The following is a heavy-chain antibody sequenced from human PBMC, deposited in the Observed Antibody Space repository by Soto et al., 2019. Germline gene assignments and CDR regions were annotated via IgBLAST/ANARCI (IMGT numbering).Heavy chain of an antibody. D-gene: IGHD6-19*01. Sequence: QVQLVQSGAEVKKPGSSVKVSCKASGGTFSSYAISWVRQAPGQGLEWMGGSIPIFGTANYAQKFQGRATITADESTSTAYMELSRLRSEDTAVYYCARLPVAGVYRDYWGQGTLVTFSS. J-gene: IGHJ4*02. CDR3: ARLPVAGVYRDY. CDR1: GGTFSSYA. V-gene: IGHV1-69*12. CDR2: SIPIFGTA.